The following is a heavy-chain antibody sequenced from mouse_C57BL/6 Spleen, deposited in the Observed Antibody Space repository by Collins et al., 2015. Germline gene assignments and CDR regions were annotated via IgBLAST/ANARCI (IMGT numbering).Heavy chain of an antibody. CDR2: ISYDGSN. J-gene: IGHJ4*01. CDR3: ARQGSSGYYAMDY. V-gene: IGHV3-6*01. Sequence: DVQLQESGPGLVKPSQSLSLTCSVTGYSITSGYYWNWIRQFPGNKLEWMGYISYDGSNNYNPSLKNRISITRDTSKNQFFLKLNSVTTEDTATYYCARQGSSGYYAMDYWGQGTSVTVSS. CDR1: GYSITSGYY. D-gene: IGHD3-2*02.